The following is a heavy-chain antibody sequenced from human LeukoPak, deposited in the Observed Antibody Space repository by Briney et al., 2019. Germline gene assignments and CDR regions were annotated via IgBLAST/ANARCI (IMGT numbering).Heavy chain of an antibody. V-gene: IGHV3-30*18. D-gene: IGHD4-17*01. CDR3: AKGHDYGDYVDY. Sequence: GRSLRLSCAASGFTFSSYGMHWVRQAPGKGLEWVAVIPYDGSNKYYADSVKGRFTISRDNSKNTLYLQMNSLRAGDTAVYYCAKGHDYGDYVDYWGQGTLVTVSS. J-gene: IGHJ4*02. CDR2: IPYDGSNK. CDR1: GFTFSSYG.